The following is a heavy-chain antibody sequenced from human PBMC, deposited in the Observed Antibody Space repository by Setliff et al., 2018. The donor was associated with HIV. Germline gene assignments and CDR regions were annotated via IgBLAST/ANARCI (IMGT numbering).Heavy chain of an antibody. D-gene: IGHD6-13*01. CDR1: GGSISSSSHY. V-gene: IGHV4-39*01. Sequence: KPSETLSLTCTVSGGSISSSSHYWGWIRQPPGKGLEWIGSKYYSGSTYYNPSLKSRVTISVDTSKNQFSLKLSSVTAADTAVYYCARPSSCSWHPGRFDYWGQGTLVTVSS. CDR2: KYYSGST. J-gene: IGHJ4*02. CDR3: ARPSSCSWHPGRFDY.